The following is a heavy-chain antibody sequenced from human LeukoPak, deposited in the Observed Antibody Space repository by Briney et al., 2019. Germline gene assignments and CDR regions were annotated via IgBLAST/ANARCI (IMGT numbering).Heavy chain of an antibody. CDR2: INAGNGNT. Sequence: ASVKVSCKTSGYTFINYGITWVRQAPGQRLEWMGWINAGNGNTKYSQKFQGRVTITRDTSASTAYMELSSLRSEDTAVYYCARAIFGVVSEYFQHWGQGTLVTVSS. V-gene: IGHV1-3*01. J-gene: IGHJ1*01. CDR3: ARAIFGVVSEYFQH. D-gene: IGHD3-3*01. CDR1: GYTFINYG.